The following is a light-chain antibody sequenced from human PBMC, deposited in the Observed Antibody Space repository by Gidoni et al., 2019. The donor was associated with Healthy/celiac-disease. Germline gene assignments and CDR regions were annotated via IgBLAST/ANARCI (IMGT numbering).Light chain of an antibody. V-gene: IGKV3-11*01. CDR2: DAY. J-gene: IGKJ4*01. CDR3: QQRSNWLT. CDR1: QSVSSY. Sequence: DIVLTQSPATLSVSPGERATLSCRASQSVSSYLAWYQQKPGQAPRRLIYDAYNRATGIPARCSGSGSGTDFTLTSSSLEPEDFAVYYWQQRSNWLTFGGGTKVEIK.